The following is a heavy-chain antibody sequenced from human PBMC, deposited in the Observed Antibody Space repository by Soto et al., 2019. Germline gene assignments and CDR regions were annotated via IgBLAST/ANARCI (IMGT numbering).Heavy chain of an antibody. CDR2: TYYTSKWYN. CDR1: GDSVSSNSAA. J-gene: IGHJ3*02. CDR3: ERSTYSAVRAFDI. Sequence: QVQLQQSGPGLVKPSQTLSLTCASSGDSVSSNSAAWNWIRQSTSRGLEWLGRTYYTSKWYNDYAVSVKSRITIDPDTSNTHFALQLNSVTTEDTAVDYGERSTYSAVRAFDIWGQGTMVTDS. V-gene: IGHV6-1*01. D-gene: IGHD4-4*01.